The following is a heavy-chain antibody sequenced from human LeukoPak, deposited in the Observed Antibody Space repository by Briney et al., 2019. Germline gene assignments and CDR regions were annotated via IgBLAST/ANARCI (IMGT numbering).Heavy chain of an antibody. J-gene: IGHJ6*02. D-gene: IGHD3-22*01. CDR1: GGSISSYY. CDR3: ARTAQYYYDSSGYGLMDV. V-gene: IGHV4-4*07. Sequence: SETLSLTCTVSGGSISSYYWSWIRQPAGKGLEWIGRIYTSGSTNYNPSLKSRVTMSVDTSKNQFSLKLSSVTAADTAVYYCARTAQYYYDSSGYGLMDVWGQGTTVTVSS. CDR2: IYTSGST.